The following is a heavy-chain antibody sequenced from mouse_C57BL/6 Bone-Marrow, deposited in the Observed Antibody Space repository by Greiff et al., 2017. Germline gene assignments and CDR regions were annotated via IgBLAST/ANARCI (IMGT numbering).Heavy chain of an antibody. D-gene: IGHD1-1*01. V-gene: IGHV5-6*01. Sequence: VQLVESGGDLVKPGGSLKLSCAASGFTFSSYGMSWVRQTPDKRLEWVATISSGGSYTYYPDSVKGRFTISRDNAKNTLYLQMSSLKSEDTAMYYCARRGYGSSQDYWGQGTSVTVSS. CDR2: ISSGGSYT. J-gene: IGHJ4*01. CDR3: ARRGYGSSQDY. CDR1: GFTFSSYG.